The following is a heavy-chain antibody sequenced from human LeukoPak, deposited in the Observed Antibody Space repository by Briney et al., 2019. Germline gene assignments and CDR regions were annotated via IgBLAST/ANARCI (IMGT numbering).Heavy chain of an antibody. Sequence: GGSLRLSCAASGFTFSSFATSWVRQAPGKGLEWVSTISGSGGSTNYADSVKGRFTFSRDNSKNTLYLQMNSLRAEDTAVYYCAKDLPDYGDYVEGYWGQGTLVTVSS. J-gene: IGHJ4*02. V-gene: IGHV3-23*01. CDR3: AKDLPDYGDYVEGY. CDR1: GFTFSSFA. D-gene: IGHD4-17*01. CDR2: ISGSGGST.